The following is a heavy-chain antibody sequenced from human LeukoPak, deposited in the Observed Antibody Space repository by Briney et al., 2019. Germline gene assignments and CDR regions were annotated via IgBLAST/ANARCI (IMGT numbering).Heavy chain of an antibody. J-gene: IGHJ4*02. CDR2: ISSGSRTI. Sequence: GGSLRLSCAASGFSFSSYSMNWVRQAPGRGLEWISYISSGSRTIFYADSVKGRFTISRDNAKNSLYLLMNSLRADDTAVYYCARESITGDRDFDYWGQGTLITVSS. D-gene: IGHD7-27*01. CDR3: ARESITGDRDFDY. CDR1: GFSFSSYS. V-gene: IGHV3-48*01.